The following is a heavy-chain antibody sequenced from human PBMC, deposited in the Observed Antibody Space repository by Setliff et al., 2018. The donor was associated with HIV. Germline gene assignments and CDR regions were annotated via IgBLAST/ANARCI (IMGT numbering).Heavy chain of an antibody. CDR1: GFTFNTYA. V-gene: IGHV3-23*01. CDR3: AKDGISGGAYPPYYMDV. CDR2: ISGSGGST. D-gene: IGHD2-15*01. J-gene: IGHJ6*03. Sequence: LRLSCAASGFTFNTYAMSWVRQAPGKGLEWVSVISGSGGSTFYADSVKGRFTISRDNSKNTLYLQMNGLRVEDTAVYYCAKDGISGGAYPPYYMDVWGQGTTVTVSS.